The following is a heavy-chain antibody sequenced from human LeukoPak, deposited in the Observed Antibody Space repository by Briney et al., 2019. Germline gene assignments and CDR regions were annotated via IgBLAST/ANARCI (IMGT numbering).Heavy chain of an antibody. Sequence: PGGSLRLSCVASGFTFSSFAMHWVRQAPGKGLEWVAVISYDGSKIYYTDSLKGRFTISRDNSKNTLYLQMNSLRAEDTAVYFCARDPYYYDSSGYSYYFDYWGQGTLVTVSS. J-gene: IGHJ4*02. CDR3: ARDPYYYDSSGYSYYFDY. V-gene: IGHV3-30-3*01. CDR2: ISYDGSKI. CDR1: GFTFSSFA. D-gene: IGHD3-22*01.